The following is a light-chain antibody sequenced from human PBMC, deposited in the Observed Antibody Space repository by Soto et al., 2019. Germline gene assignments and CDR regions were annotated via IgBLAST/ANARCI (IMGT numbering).Light chain of an antibody. CDR3: QPLGS. CDR1: QSVSSY. Sequence: EIVLTQSPATLSLSPGERATLSCRASQSVSSYLAWYQQKPSQAPRLLIYDASNRATGIPARFSGSGSGTDFTLTISSLEPDDFAVYYCQPLGSFGPGTKLDIK. J-gene: IGKJ3*01. CDR2: DAS. V-gene: IGKV3-11*01.